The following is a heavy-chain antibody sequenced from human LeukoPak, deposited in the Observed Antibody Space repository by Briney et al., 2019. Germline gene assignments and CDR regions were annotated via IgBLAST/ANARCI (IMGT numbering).Heavy chain of an antibody. CDR2: ISAYNGNT. CDR3: ARVAYSGSYFDY. Sequence: GASVKVSCKASGYTFTSYGISWVRQAPGQGLEWMGWISAYNGNTNYAQKLQGRVTMTTDTSTSTAYMELRSPRSDGTAVYYCARVAYSGSYFDYWGQGTLVTISS. V-gene: IGHV1-18*01. J-gene: IGHJ4*02. CDR1: GYTFTSYG. D-gene: IGHD1-26*01.